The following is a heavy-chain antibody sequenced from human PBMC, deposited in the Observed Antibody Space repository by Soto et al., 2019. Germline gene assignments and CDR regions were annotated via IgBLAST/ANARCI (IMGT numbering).Heavy chain of an antibody. CDR2: ISGSGGST. D-gene: IGHD3-3*01. CDR3: ARTLEWLGGSYYFDY. J-gene: IGHJ4*02. V-gene: IGHV3-23*01. CDR1: GFTFSSYA. Sequence: EVQLLESGGGLVQPGGSLRLSCAASGFTFSSYAMSWVRQAPGKGLEWVSGISGSGGSTYYADSVKGRFTISRDNSKNTLYLQMDSLRDEDTAVYYCARTLEWLGGSYYFDYWGQGTLVTVSS.